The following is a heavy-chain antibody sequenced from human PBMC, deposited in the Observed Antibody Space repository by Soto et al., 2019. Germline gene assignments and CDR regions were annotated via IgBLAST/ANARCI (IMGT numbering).Heavy chain of an antibody. CDR2: ISGSGGST. V-gene: IGHV3-23*01. Sequence: GGSLRLSCAASGLTFSSYAMSWVRQAPGKGLEWVSAISGSGGSTYYADSVKGRFTISRDNSKNTLYLQMNSLRAEDTAVYYCAKGIRGYYYYGMDVWGQGTTVTVSS. J-gene: IGHJ6*02. D-gene: IGHD5-18*01. CDR3: AKGIRGYYYYGMDV. CDR1: GLTFSSYA.